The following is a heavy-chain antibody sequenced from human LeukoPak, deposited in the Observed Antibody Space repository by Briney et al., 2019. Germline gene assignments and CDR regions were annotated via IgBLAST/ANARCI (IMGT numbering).Heavy chain of an antibody. CDR2: IYYSGST. D-gene: IGHD4-23*01. CDR1: GGSISSGGYY. Sequence: SETLSLTCTVSGGSISSGGYYWSWIRQPPGKGLEWIGSIYYSGSTYYNPSLKSRVTISVDTSKNQFSLKLSSVTAADTAVYYCASGTTVVTLFDYWGQGTLVTVSS. V-gene: IGHV4-39*07. CDR3: ASGTTVVTLFDY. J-gene: IGHJ4*02.